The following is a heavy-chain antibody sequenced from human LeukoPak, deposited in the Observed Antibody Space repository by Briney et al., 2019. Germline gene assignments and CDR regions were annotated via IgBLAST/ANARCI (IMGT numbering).Heavy chain of an antibody. CDR2: ISSSGSTI. J-gene: IGHJ6*02. Sequence: GGSLRLSCAAPGFTFSDYYMSWIRQAPGKGLEWVSYISSSGSTIYYADSVKGRFTISRDNAKNSLYLQMNSLRAEDTAVYYCAREFKLRFLEWSPLKGMDVWGQGTTVTVSS. CDR1: GFTFSDYY. CDR3: AREFKLRFLEWSPLKGMDV. D-gene: IGHD3-3*01. V-gene: IGHV3-11*01.